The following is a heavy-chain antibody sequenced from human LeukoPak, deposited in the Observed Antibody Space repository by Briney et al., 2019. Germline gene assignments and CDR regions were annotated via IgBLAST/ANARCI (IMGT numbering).Heavy chain of an antibody. CDR1: GYTFTSYA. CDR3: ARRVRGEYYYYYMDV. CDR2: IIPIFGTA. Sequence: SVKVSCKASGYTFTSYAISWVRQAPGQGLEWMGGIIPIFGTANYAQKFQGRVTITADKSTSTAYMELSSLRSEDTAVYYCARRVRGEYYYYYMDVWGKGTTVTVSS. D-gene: IGHD3-10*01. V-gene: IGHV1-69*06. J-gene: IGHJ6*03.